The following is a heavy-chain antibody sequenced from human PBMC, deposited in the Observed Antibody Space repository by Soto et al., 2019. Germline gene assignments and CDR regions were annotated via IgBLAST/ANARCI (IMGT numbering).Heavy chain of an antibody. V-gene: IGHV3-48*03. CDR1: GFSLSNYE. CDR3: ARDRGAVAA. D-gene: IGHD6-19*01. J-gene: IGHJ5*02. Sequence: EVQLVESGGGLVQPGGSLRISCTASGFSLSNYEMNWVRQAPGQGLQRVSYINGRGTSTYYADSVEGRFTISRDNAKNSLYLQMNSVRAEDTGVYYCARDRGAVAAWGQGTQGTVSS. CDR2: INGRGTST.